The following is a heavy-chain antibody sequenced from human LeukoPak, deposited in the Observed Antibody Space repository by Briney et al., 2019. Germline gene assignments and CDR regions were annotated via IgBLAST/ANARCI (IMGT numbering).Heavy chain of an antibody. Sequence: PGGSPRLSCAASGFTFSNYAMSWFRRAPGKGLEWVSSIGGSSGSTYYADSVKGRFTISRENSKNTLYLQMNSLRAEDTAVYYCANVAFYYASGTYVWGQGTLVTVSS. CDR1: GFTFSNYA. J-gene: IGHJ4*02. CDR2: IGGSSGST. CDR3: ANVAFYYASGTYV. D-gene: IGHD3-10*01. V-gene: IGHV3-23*01.